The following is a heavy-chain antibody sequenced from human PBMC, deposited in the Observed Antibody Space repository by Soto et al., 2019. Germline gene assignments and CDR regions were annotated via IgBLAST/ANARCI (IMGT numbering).Heavy chain of an antibody. CDR1: GGSISSSSYY. D-gene: IGHD2-2*01. Sequence: SETLSLTCTVSGGSISSSSYYWGWIRQPPGKGLEWIGSIYYSGSTYYNPSLKSRVTISVDTSKNQFSLKLSSVTAADTAVYYCARWQKRDCSSTSCYGYYFDYWGQGTPVTV. CDR2: IYYSGST. CDR3: ARWQKRDCSSTSCYGYYFDY. V-gene: IGHV4-39*01. J-gene: IGHJ4*02.